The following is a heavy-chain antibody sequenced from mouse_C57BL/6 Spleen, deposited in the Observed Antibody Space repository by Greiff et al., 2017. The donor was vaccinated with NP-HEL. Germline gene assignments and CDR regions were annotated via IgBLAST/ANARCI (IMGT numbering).Heavy chain of an antibody. V-gene: IGHV5-17*01. CDR3: ASLHYYAMDY. Sequence: EVMLVESGGGLVKPGGSLKLSCAASGFTFSDYGMHWVRQAPEKGLEWVAYLSSGSSTIYYADTVKGRVTISRDNAKNTLFLQMTSLRSEDTAMYYCASLHYYAMDYWGQGTSVTVSS. CDR2: LSSGSSTI. J-gene: IGHJ4*01. CDR1: GFTFSDYG.